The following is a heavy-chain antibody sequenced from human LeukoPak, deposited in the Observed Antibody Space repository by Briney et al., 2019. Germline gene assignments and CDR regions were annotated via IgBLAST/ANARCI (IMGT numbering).Heavy chain of an antibody. V-gene: IGHV3-7*01. CDR3: ARGLLHGAVVGTLDP. CDR2: IKQDGSEK. D-gene: IGHD5-12*01. CDR1: GFTFSSYW. Sequence: GGSLRLSCAASGFTFSSYWMSWVRQAPGKGLEWVANIKQDGSEKYYVDSVKGRFTISRDNAKNSLYLQMNSLRAKDTAVYYCARGLLHGAVVGTLDPWGQGTLVTVSS. J-gene: IGHJ5*02.